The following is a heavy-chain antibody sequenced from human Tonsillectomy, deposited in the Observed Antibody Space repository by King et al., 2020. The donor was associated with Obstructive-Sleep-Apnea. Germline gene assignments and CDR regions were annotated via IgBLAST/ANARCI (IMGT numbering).Heavy chain of an antibody. J-gene: IGHJ4*02. CDR2: IYHSGST. D-gene: IGHD3-22*01. CDR3: ARHFDSSGYYNYD. CDR1: GGSITSSNW. V-gene: IGHV4-4*02. Sequence: VQLQESGPGLVKPSETLSLTCAVSGGSITSSNWWSWVSQPPGKGLEWIGEIYHSGSTNYNPSLKRRVTISLDKSKNQFSLKLSSVTAADTAFYYCARHFDSSGYYNYDWGQGALVTVSS.